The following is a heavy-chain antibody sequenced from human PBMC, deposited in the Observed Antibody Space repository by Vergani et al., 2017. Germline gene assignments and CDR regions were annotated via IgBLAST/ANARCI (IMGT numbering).Heavy chain of an antibody. CDR3: AKEIYSNDPLVYYGMDV. CDR1: GFTFDDYT. Sequence: VQLVQSGGGLVQPGRSLRLSCAASGFTFDDYTMHWVRQAPGKGLEWVSLISWDGGSTYYADSVKGRFTISRDNSKNSLYLQMNSLRTEDTALYYCAKEIYSNDPLVYYGMDVWGQGTTVTVSS. V-gene: IGHV3-43*01. CDR2: ISWDGGST. D-gene: IGHD4-11*01. J-gene: IGHJ6*02.